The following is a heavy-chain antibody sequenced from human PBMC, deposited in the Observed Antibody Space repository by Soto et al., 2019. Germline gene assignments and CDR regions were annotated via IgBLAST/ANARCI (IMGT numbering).Heavy chain of an antibody. CDR1: GFTVSSNY. CDR3: AKDLVLRYFDWLPYGMDV. V-gene: IGHV3-53*01. Sequence: GGSVRLSCAASGFTVSSNYMSWVRQAPGKGLEWVSVIYSGCSTYYADSVKGRFTISRDNSKNTLYLQMNSLRAEDAAVYYCAKDLVLRYFDWLPYGMDVWGQGTTVTVSS. D-gene: IGHD3-9*01. CDR2: IYSGCST. J-gene: IGHJ6*02.